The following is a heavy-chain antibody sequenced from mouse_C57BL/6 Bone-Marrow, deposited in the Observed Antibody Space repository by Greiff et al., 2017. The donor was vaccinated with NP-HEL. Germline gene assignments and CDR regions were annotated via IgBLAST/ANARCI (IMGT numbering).Heavy chain of an antibody. CDR3: ARGETVVALRWYFDV. CDR1: GYTFTSYW. D-gene: IGHD1-1*01. CDR2: INPSNGGT. J-gene: IGHJ1*03. V-gene: IGHV1-53*01. Sequence: QVQLQQPGTELVKPGASVKLSCKASGYTFTSYWMHWVKQRPGQGLEWIGNINPSNGGTNYNEKFKSKATLTVDKSSSTAYMQLSRLTSEDSAVYYCARGETVVALRWYFDVWGTGTTVTVSS.